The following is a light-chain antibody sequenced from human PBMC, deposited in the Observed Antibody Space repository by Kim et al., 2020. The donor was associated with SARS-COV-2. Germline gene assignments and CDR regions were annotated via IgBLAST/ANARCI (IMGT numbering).Light chain of an antibody. CDR2: RAS. V-gene: IGKV3-15*01. CDR1: LIVATN. Sequence: YAGERATPSWPASLIVATNLACYRQTPGHAPSLLISRASTPATGIPARFSGGGSRTDFTPTVSSLQSEEFGIYYCQQYNRWPRTFWQGSQVEI. J-gene: IGKJ1*01. CDR3: QQYNRWPRT.